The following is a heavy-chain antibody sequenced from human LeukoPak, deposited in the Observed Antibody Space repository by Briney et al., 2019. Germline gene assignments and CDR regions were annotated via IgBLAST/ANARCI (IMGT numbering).Heavy chain of an antibody. Sequence: GGSLRLSCAASGFTFDDYAMHWVRQAPGKGLEWVSGISWNSGSIGYADSVKGRFTISRDNAKNSLYLQVNSLRAEDTALYYCAKDMVSSGWYGVDYWGQGTLVTVSS. CDR3: AKDMVSSGWYGVDY. V-gene: IGHV3-9*01. CDR2: ISWNSGSI. CDR1: GFTFDDYA. D-gene: IGHD6-19*01. J-gene: IGHJ4*02.